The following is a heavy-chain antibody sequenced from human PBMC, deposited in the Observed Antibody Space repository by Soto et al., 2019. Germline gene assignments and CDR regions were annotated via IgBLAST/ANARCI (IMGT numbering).Heavy chain of an antibody. J-gene: IGHJ4*02. CDR1: GYTFTSYG. D-gene: IGHD4-17*01. CDR3: ARDVPTVTTGGPDY. V-gene: IGHV1-18*01. Sequence: QVQLVQPGVEVEKPGASVKVSCKASGYTFTSYGVSWVRQAPGQGLEWMGWISAYNGNTNYAQKFQGRVTLTTDTSTRTAYRELRSLRSDDTAVYYCARDVPTVTTGGPDYWGQGTLVTVSS. CDR2: ISAYNGNT.